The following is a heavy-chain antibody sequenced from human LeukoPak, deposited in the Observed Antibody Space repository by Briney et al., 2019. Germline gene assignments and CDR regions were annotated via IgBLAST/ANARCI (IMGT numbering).Heavy chain of an antibody. CDR2: IRTKTNGATA. V-gene: IGHV3-49*03. D-gene: IGHD2-15*01. Sequence: GGSLRLSCTASGFTFGEDAMSWFRQAPGKGLEWVGFIRTKTNGATAEYAASVKGRFSISRDDSKSIAYLQMNSLKTEDTAVYYRARLIAVVVAASSYFDSWGQGTRVTVSS. CDR3: ARLIAVVVAASSYFDS. J-gene: IGHJ4*02. CDR1: GFTFGEDA.